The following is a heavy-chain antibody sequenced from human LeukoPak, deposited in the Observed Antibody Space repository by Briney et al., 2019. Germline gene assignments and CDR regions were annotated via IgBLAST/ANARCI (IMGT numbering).Heavy chain of an antibody. CDR3: ARQGYTYYYDSSGYYPFDY. CDR2: IYYSGST. Sequence: SETLSLTCTVSGGSISSSSYYWGWIRQPPGKGLEWIGSIYYSGSTYYNPSLKSRVTISVDTSKNQFSLKLSSVTAADTAVYYCARQGYTYYYDSSGYYPFDYWGQGTLVTVSS. CDR1: GGSISSSSYY. D-gene: IGHD3-22*01. J-gene: IGHJ4*02. V-gene: IGHV4-39*01.